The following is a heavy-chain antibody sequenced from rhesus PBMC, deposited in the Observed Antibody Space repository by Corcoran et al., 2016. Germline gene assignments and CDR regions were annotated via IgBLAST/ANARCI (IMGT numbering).Heavy chain of an antibody. CDR1: GYTFTDYY. D-gene: IGHD6-31*01. CDR3: ATSGYSSGFDY. CDR2: VDPEDGGA. Sequence: EVQLVQSGAEVKKPGASVKISCKASGYTFTDYYLNWVRQAPGKGLEWDERVDPEDGGAIHAQKFQDRVTITADTSTDTAYMELSSLRSEDTAVYYCATSGYSSGFDYWGQGVLVTVSS. V-gene: IGHV1-111*02. J-gene: IGHJ4*01.